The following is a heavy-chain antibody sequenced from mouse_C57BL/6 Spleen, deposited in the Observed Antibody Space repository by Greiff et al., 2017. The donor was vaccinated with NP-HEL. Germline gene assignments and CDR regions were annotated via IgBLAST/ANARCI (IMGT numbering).Heavy chain of an antibody. Sequence: VQLQQSGAELVRPGTSVKMSCKASGYTFTNYWIGWAKQRPGHGLEWIGDLYPGGGYTNYNEKFKGKATLTADKSSSTAYMQFSSLTSDDSAIYDSARESSNYVIMDYWGQGTSVTVSS. CDR1: GYTFTNYW. J-gene: IGHJ4*01. CDR3: ARESSNYVIMDY. CDR2: LYPGGGYT. D-gene: IGHD2-5*01. V-gene: IGHV1-63*01.